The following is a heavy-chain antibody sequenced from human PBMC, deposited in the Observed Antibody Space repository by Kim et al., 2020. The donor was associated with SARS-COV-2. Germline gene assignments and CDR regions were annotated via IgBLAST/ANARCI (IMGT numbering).Heavy chain of an antibody. J-gene: IGHJ4*02. CDR3: ARSEGRASWYQFDY. V-gene: IGHV4-59*01. Sequence: SETLSLTCTVSSDSISSYYWSWIRQLPGKGLEWIGYIFHSGSTNYNPSLKSRVTISWDTTRNQFSLDLTSVSDADTAVYYCARSEGRASWYQFDYWGQGILVTVSS. D-gene: IGHD6-13*01. CDR1: SDSISSYY. CDR2: IFHSGST.